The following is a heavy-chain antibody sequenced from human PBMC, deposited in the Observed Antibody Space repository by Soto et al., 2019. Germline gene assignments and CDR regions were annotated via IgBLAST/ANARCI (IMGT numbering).Heavy chain of an antibody. J-gene: IGHJ4*02. CDR3: AATPYSSSWHLLDY. Sequence: ASVKVSGKGAGFTFTSSAVQWGRQARGQRLEWIGWIVVGSGNTNYAQKFQERVTITRDMSTSTAYMELSSLRSEDTAVYYCAATPYSSSWHLLDYWGQGTLVTVSS. CDR1: GFTFTSSA. D-gene: IGHD6-13*01. V-gene: IGHV1-58*01. CDR2: IVVGSGNT.